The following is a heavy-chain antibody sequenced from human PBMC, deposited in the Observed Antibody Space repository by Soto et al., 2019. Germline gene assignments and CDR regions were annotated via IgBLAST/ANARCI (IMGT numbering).Heavy chain of an antibody. J-gene: IGHJ5*02. Sequence: EVQLLESGGGLVQPGGSLRLSCAASGFTFSSYAMTWVRQAPGRGLEWLASITGSGVSTFYADSVKGRFTISRDASKNTRYLQMHSLRADDTAMYFCARDLSSVVLRNWFDPWGQGTLVNVSS. CDR3: ARDLSSVVLRNWFDP. CDR1: GFTFSSYA. D-gene: IGHD3-22*01. CDR2: ITGSGVST. V-gene: IGHV3-23*01.